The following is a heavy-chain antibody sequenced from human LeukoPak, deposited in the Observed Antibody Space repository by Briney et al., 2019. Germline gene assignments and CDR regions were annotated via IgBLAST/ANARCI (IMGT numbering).Heavy chain of an antibody. Sequence: QPGGSLRLSCAASGFTFSSYGMHWVRQAPGKGLEWVAVISYDGSNKYYADSVKGRFTISRDNSKNTLYLQMNSLRAEDTAVYYCAKEGYYGSGSFDYWGQGTLVTVSS. D-gene: IGHD3-10*01. CDR3: AKEGYYGSGSFDY. CDR2: ISYDGSNK. CDR1: GFTFSSYG. V-gene: IGHV3-30*18. J-gene: IGHJ4*02.